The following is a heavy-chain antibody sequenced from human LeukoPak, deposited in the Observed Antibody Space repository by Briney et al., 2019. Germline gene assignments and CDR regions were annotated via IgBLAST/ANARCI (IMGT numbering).Heavy chain of an antibody. CDR3: AKSNSLLTYYYDNLHDY. Sequence: GGSLRLSCAASGFTFSSYAMSWVRQAPGKGLEWVSAISGSGGSTYYADSVKGRFTISRDNSKNTLYLQMNSLRAEDTAVYYCAKSNSLLTYYYDNLHDYWSQGTLVTVSS. CDR2: ISGSGGST. CDR1: GFTFSSYA. D-gene: IGHD3-22*01. V-gene: IGHV3-23*01. J-gene: IGHJ4*02.